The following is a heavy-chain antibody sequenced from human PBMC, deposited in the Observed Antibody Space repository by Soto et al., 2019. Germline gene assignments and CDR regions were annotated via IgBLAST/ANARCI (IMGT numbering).Heavy chain of an antibody. CDR2: IYYSGST. V-gene: IGHV4-31*03. J-gene: IGHJ4*02. CDR1: GGSISSGGYY. Sequence: PSETLSLTCTVSGGSISSGGYYWSWIRQHPGKGLEWIGYIYYSGSTYYNPSLKSRVTISVDTSKNQFSLKLSSVTAADTAVYYCARGGYSYAPKLDYWGQGTLVTVSS. D-gene: IGHD5-18*01. CDR3: ARGGYSYAPKLDY.